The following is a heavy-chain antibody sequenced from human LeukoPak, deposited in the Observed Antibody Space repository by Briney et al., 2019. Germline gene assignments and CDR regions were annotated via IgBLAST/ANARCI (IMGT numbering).Heavy chain of an antibody. J-gene: IGHJ4*02. CDR2: IYYSGST. Sequence: SETLSLTCTVSGGSISSYYWSWIRQPPGKGLEWIGYIYYSGSTNYNPSLKSRVTISVDTSKNQFSLQLTSVTAADTAVYFCTRGGSNFDYWGQGTLVTVSS. CDR1: GGSISSYY. D-gene: IGHD3-10*01. CDR3: TRGGSNFDY. V-gene: IGHV4-59*12.